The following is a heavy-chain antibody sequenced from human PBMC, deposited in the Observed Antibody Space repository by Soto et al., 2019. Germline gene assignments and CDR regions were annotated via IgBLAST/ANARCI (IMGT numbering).Heavy chain of an antibody. J-gene: IGHJ6*02. CDR3: ARVERYFDWFYGMDV. CDR1: GVSFNNNG. D-gene: IGHD3-9*01. Sequence: ASVKVSCKNSGVSFNNNGIGWVRQAPGHGLEWMGWISPSYRNTNYAQKLQGRVTITTDTSTSTAYMELRSLRSDDTAVYYCARVERYFDWFYGMDVWGQGTTVTVSS. CDR2: ISPSYRNT. V-gene: IGHV1-18*01.